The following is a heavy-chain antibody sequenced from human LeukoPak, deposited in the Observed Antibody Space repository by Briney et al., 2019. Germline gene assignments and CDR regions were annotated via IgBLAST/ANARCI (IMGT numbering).Heavy chain of an antibody. J-gene: IGHJ6*03. CDR3: ARGGTRRYYYYYMDV. V-gene: IGHV4-34*01. CDR2: INHSGST. Sequence: PSETLSLTCAVYGGSSSGYYWSWIRQPPGKGLEWIGEINHSGSTNYNPSLKSRVTISVDTFKNQFSLKLSSVTAADTAVYYCARGGTRRYYYYYMDVWGKGTTVTVSS. CDR1: GGSSSGYY. D-gene: IGHD1-14*01.